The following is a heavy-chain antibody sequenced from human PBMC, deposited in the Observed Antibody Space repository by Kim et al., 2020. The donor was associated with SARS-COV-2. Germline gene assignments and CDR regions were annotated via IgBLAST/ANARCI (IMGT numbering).Heavy chain of an antibody. CDR1: GVTSNNYR. CDR3: VTSAYPYCGDSCY. V-gene: IGHV3-7*03. D-gene: IGHD2-21*01. Sequence: GGSLRLSCATSGVTSNNYRMNWVRQAPGKGLEWVANIKPDGSEKFYVDSVKGRFTISRDKANNSLYLQMNSLRAEDTAVYYCVTSAYPYCGDSCY. J-gene: IGHJ4*03. CDR2: IKPDGSEK.